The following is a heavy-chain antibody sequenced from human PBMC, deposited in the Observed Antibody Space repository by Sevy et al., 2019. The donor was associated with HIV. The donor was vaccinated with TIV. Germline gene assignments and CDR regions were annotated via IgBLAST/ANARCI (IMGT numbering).Heavy chain of an antibody. CDR2: ISAYNGNT. V-gene: IGHV1-18*04. CDR1: GYTFTSYG. Sequence: ASVKVSCKASGYTFTSYGISWVRQAPGQGLEWMGWISAYNGNTNYAQKLQGRVTMTTDTSTSTAYMELRSLRSDDTAVYYCAREPHALRGYSYGPAPIDYWGQGTLVTVSS. CDR3: AREPHALRGYSYGPAPIDY. D-gene: IGHD5-18*01. J-gene: IGHJ4*02.